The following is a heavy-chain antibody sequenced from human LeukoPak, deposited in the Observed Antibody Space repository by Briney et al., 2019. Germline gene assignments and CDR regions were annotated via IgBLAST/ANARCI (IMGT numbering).Heavy chain of an antibody. V-gene: IGHV4-4*08. CDR1: GGSISSYY. Sequence: SETLSLTCTVSGGSISSYYWSWIRQPPGKGLEWIGRIYTSGSTNYNPSLKSRVTISVDTSKNQFSLKLSSVTAADTAVYYCAREAGYCSGGSCYARYYFDYWGQGTLVTVSS. D-gene: IGHD2-15*01. CDR2: IYTSGST. J-gene: IGHJ4*02. CDR3: AREAGYCSGGSCYARYYFDY.